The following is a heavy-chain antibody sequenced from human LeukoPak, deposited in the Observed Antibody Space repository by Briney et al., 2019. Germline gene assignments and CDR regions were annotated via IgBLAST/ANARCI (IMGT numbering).Heavy chain of an antibody. CDR3: ARGQLIASVPRYDY. J-gene: IGHJ4*02. CDR2: INPNSGGT. Sequence: GASVKVSCKASGYTFTGYYMHWVRQAPGQGLEWMGWINPNSGGTNYAQKFQGWVTMTRDTSISTAYMELSGLRSDDTAVYYCARGQLIASVPRYDYWGQGTLVTVSS. V-gene: IGHV1-2*04. D-gene: IGHD3-16*01. CDR1: GYTFTGYY.